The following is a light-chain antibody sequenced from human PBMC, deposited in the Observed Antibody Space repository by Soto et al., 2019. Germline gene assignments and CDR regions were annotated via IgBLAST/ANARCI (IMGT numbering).Light chain of an antibody. CDR1: QSVSTY. V-gene: IGKV3-11*01. CDR2: DVF. CDR3: QQRSNWPPIT. J-gene: IGKJ5*01. Sequence: EIVLTQSPATLSLSPGERATLSCRASQSVSTYLAWYQQRPGQAPRLLIYDVFNRATGIPPRFSGSGSGTDFTLTISSLEPEDFAVYYCQQRSNWPPITFGQGTRLEIK.